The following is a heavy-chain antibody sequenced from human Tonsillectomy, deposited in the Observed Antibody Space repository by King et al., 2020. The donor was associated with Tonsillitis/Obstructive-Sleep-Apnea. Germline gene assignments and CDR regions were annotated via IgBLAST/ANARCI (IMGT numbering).Heavy chain of an antibody. J-gene: IGHJ3*02. CDR1: GGSISRDY. D-gene: IGHD2-8*01. CDR2: IYYSGST. Sequence: LQLQESGPGLVKPSETLSLTCTVSGGSISRDYWSWIRQPPGKGLEWIGYIYYSGSTNYNPSLKSRVTISVDTSKNQFSLKLSSVTAADTAVYYCARDMVLEAGGDAFDIWGQGTMVTVSS. V-gene: IGHV4-59*01. CDR3: ARDMVLEAGGDAFDI.